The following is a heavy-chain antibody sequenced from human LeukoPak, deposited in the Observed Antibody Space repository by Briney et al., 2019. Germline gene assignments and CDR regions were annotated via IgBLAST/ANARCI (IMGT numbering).Heavy chain of an antibody. V-gene: IGHV4-39*07. D-gene: IGHD4-17*01. CDR3: ARDRPTADFDY. Sequence: SETLSLTCSVSGGSISASTFYWGWIRQPPGKGLEWIGSIYYTGRTDYHPSLRSRVTISMDTSKNQFSLKLNSVTAADTAVYYCARDRPTADFDYWGQGSLVTVSS. J-gene: IGHJ4*02. CDR1: GGSISASTFY. CDR2: IYYTGRT.